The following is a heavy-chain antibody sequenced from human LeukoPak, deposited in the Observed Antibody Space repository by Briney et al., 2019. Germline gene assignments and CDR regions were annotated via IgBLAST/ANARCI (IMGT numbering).Heavy chain of an antibody. V-gene: IGHV1-18*01. J-gene: IGHJ4*02. CDR3: ARGYQYCSGNSCYSSYFDY. D-gene: IGHD2-15*01. CDR1: GYTFTSYG. Sequence: ASVKVSCKASGYTFTSYGISWVRQAPGQGLEWMGWISAYNGNTNYAQKLQGRVTMTTDTSTSTAYVELRSLRSDDTAVYYCARGYQYCSGNSCYSSYFDYWGQGTLVTVSS. CDR2: ISAYNGNT.